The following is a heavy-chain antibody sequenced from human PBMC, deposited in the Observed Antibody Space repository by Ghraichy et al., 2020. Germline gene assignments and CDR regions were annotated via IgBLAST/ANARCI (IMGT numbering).Heavy chain of an antibody. Sequence: ASVKVSCKASGYTFSSHAMNWVRQAPGQGLQWMGWINTNTGNPTYAQDFTGRFVFSLDTSVSTAFLQISSLKAVDTAVYYCARKKRAAAAGNHFDYWGQGTLVTVSS. V-gene: IGHV7-4-1*02. CDR3: ARKKRAAAAGNHFDY. CDR2: INTNTGNP. J-gene: IGHJ4*02. D-gene: IGHD6-13*01. CDR1: GYTFSSHA.